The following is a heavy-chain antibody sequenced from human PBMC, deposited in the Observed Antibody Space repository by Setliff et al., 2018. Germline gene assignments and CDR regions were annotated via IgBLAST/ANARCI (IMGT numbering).Heavy chain of an antibody. CDR1: GYTFTDDY. CDR2: IDPEDGKT. CDR3: AGAPRYFDSTGPYFDG. J-gene: IGHJ4*02. D-gene: IGHD3-22*01. Sequence: ASVKVSCKASGYTFTDDYMYWVKQAPGKGLEWMGRIDPEDGKTVYAEKFQGRVIISADTPIDTVYLEIDSLRSEDTAVYYCAGAPRYFDSTGPYFDGWGQGTLVTSPQ. V-gene: IGHV1-69-2*01.